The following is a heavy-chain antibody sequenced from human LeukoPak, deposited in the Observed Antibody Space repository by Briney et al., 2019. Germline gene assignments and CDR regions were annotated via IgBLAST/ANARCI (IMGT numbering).Heavy chain of an antibody. D-gene: IGHD5-24*01. V-gene: IGHV4-31*03. CDR1: GDSIPSAGYF. J-gene: IGHJ6*03. CDR3: ERDANDGYGGYMDV. Sequence: PSETLSLTCTVSGDSIPSAGYFWNWIRQHPGKGLEWIGYIYNSGSTSYNPSLKSRISISIDTSKNQFSLRLSSVTAADTAVYYCERDANDGYGGYMDVWGQGTTVTVSS. CDR2: IYNSGST.